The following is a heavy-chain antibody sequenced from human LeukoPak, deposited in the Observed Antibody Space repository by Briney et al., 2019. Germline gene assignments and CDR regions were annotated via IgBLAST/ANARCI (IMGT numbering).Heavy chain of an antibody. D-gene: IGHD4-17*01. CDR1: GYTFSNYG. J-gene: IGHJ3*02. CDR3: ATPYPGYGDYGAFDI. Sequence: GASVKVSCNASGYTFSNYGITWVRQAPGQGLEWMGWISAYSGNSNYARKFFDRLIMTVDSSTSTAYMELSSLRSEDTAVYYCATPYPGYGDYGAFDIWGQGTMVTVSS. V-gene: IGHV1-18*01. CDR2: ISAYSGNS.